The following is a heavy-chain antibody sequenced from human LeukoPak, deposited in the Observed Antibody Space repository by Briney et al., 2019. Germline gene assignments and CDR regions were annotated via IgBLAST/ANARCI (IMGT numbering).Heavy chain of an antibody. J-gene: IGHJ4*02. D-gene: IGHD5-18*01. V-gene: IGHV3-72*01. Sequence: GGSLRLSCAASGFTFSDHYMDWVRQAPGKGLEWVGRTRSKANSYTTEYAASVKGRFTISRDDSKNSLYLQMNSLKAEDTAVYYCARVRGGYSYGSYYFDYWGQGTLVTVSS. CDR3: ARVRGGYSYGSYYFDY. CDR2: TRSKANSYTT. CDR1: GFTFSDHY.